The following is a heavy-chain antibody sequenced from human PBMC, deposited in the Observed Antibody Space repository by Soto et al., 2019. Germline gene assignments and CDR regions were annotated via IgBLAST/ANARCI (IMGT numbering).Heavy chain of an antibody. CDR1: GGGFRSCS. CDR2: IIPILGIA. CDR3: SREFEYSGCDRLLGLDT. V-gene: IGHV1-69*04. Sequence: SPLKFYCRAVGGGFRSCSIRWRRQNPGQGREWMGSIIPILGIANYAQKFQGRVTITADKATSTAYMELSSLRSEDTAVYYCSREFEYSGCDRLLGLDTGGQGTMVPVSS. J-gene: IGHJ3*02. D-gene: IGHD5-12*01.